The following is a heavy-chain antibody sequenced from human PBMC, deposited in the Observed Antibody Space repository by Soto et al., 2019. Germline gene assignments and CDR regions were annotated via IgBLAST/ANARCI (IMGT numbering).Heavy chain of an antibody. CDR1: GYTSTGYY. V-gene: IGHV1-2*04. D-gene: IGHD5-18*01. J-gene: IGHJ4*02. CDR2: INPNSGGT. CDR3: ARSALFGYPILYYFDY. Sequence: ASVKVSCKASGYTSTGYYMHWVRQAPGQGLEWMGWINPNSGGTNYAQKFQGWVTMTRDTSISTAYMELSRLRSDDTAVYYCARSALFGYPILYYFDYWGQGTLVTVSS.